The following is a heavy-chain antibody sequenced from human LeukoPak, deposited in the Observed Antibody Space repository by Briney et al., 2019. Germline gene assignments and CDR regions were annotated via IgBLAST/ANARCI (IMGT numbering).Heavy chain of an antibody. Sequence: PGGSLRLSCAASGFTFSDYYMSWIRQAPGKGLEWVSYISSSGSTIYYADSVKGRFTISRDNAKNSLYLQMDSLRAEDTAVYYCARLLRQWLVSYYYYGMDVWGQGTTVTVSS. CDR2: ISSSGSTI. V-gene: IGHV3-11*01. CDR1: GFTFSDYY. D-gene: IGHD6-19*01. J-gene: IGHJ6*02. CDR3: ARLLRQWLVSYYYYGMDV.